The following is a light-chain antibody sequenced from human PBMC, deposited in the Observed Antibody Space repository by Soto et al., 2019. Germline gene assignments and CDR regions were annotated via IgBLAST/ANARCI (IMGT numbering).Light chain of an antibody. Sequence: QSVLTQTASVYGSPGQSITISCSGTSRDSGGYNLVSWYQQHPGKAPKLLIYEVSQRPSGVSSRFSGSKSGNTATLTISGVQPEDEADYHCCSYATSSFVFGTGTKVTVL. CDR3: CSYATSSFV. CDR1: SRDSGGYNL. J-gene: IGLJ1*01. CDR2: EVS. V-gene: IGLV2-23*02.